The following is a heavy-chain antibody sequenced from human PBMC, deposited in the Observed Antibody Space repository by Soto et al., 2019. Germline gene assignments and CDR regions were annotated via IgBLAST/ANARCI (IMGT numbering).Heavy chain of an antibody. D-gene: IGHD6-19*01. Sequence: SLTLSLTCAISGDSVSSYSAAWNCIRQSPSRGLEWLGRTYYRSKWYNDYAVSVNGRITINPDTSKNHFSLQLNSVTPEDTALYYCVRSRVFIAVAGMASYYYYYGMDVWGQGTTVTGSS. CDR1: GDSVSSYSAA. CDR2: TYYRSKWYN. V-gene: IGHV6-1*01. J-gene: IGHJ6*02. CDR3: VRSRVFIAVAGMASYYYYYGMDV.